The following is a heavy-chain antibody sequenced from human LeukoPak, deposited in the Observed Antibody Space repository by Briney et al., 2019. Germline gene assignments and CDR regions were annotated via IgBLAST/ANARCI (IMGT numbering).Heavy chain of an antibody. J-gene: IGHJ3*02. CDR3: ARAGVIVALDI. D-gene: IGHD5-12*01. V-gene: IGHV4-4*07. CDR2: IGTSGST. CDR1: GGSISNYY. Sequence: SETLSLTCTVSGGSISNYYWNWIRQPAGKGLEWIGRIGTSGSTNYNPSLKSRVTISVDTSKNQFSLKLSSVTAADTAVYYCARAGVIVALDIWGQGTRVTVSS.